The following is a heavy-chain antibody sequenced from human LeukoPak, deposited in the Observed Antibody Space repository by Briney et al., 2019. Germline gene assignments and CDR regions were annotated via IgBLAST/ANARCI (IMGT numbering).Heavy chain of an antibody. D-gene: IGHD2-2*01. Sequence: PSETLSLTCTVSGGSISSYYWSWIRQPAGKGLEWIGRIYTSGSTNYNPSLKSRVTMSVDTSKNQFSLKLSSVTAADTAVYYCARDRDVVVPAARDYGIDVWGQGTTVTVSS. J-gene: IGHJ6*02. V-gene: IGHV4-4*07. CDR3: ARDRDVVVPAARDYGIDV. CDR2: IYTSGST. CDR1: GGSISSYY.